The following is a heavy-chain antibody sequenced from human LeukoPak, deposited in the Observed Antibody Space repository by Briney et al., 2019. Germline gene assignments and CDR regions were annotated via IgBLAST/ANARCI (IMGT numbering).Heavy chain of an antibody. D-gene: IGHD4-23*01. CDR2: ISYDGSNK. CDR3: ARDSPDYGGKGFDY. Sequence: QPGRSLRLSCAASGFTFSSYAMHWVRQAPGKGLEWVAVISYDGSNKYYADSVKGRFTISRDNSKNTLYLQMNSLRAEDTAIYYCARDSPDYGGKGFDYWGQGTLVTVSS. CDR1: GFTFSSYA. J-gene: IGHJ4*02. V-gene: IGHV3-30-3*01.